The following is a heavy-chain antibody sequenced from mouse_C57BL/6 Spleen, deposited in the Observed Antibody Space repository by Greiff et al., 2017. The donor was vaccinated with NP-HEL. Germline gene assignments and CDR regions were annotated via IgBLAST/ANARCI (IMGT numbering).Heavy chain of an antibody. CDR1: GYSITSGYY. V-gene: IGHV3-6*01. CDR3: ASYDYDVKAWFAY. D-gene: IGHD2-4*01. J-gene: IGHJ3*01. Sequence: EVQLQESGPGLVKPSQSLSLTCSVTGYSITSGYYWNWIRQFPGNKLEWMGYISYDGSNNYNPSLKNRISITRDTSKNQFFLKLNSVTTEDTATYYCASYDYDVKAWFAYWGQGTLVTVSA. CDR2: ISYDGSN.